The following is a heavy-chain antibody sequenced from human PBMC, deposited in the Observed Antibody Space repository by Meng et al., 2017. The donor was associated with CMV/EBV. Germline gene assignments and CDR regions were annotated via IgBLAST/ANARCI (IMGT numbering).Heavy chain of an antibody. CDR3: ERIVIVPAAPYYYYYGMDV. J-gene: IGHJ6*02. V-gene: IGHV1-2*02. CDR1: AYTFTGYY. CDR2: INPNSGGT. D-gene: IGHD2-2*01. Sequence: ASVKVSCKASAYTFTGYYMHWVRQAPGQGLEWMGWINPNSGGTNYAQKFQGRVTMTRDTSISTAYMELSSLRSDDTAVYYCERIVIVPAAPYYYYYGMDVWGQGTTVTVSS.